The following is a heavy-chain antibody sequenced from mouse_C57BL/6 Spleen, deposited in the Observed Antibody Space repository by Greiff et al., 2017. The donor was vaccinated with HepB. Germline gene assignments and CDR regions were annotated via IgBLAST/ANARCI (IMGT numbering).Heavy chain of an antibody. J-gene: IGHJ3*01. CDR2: IDPENGDT. CDR1: GFNIKADS. CDR3: TTFSCESWFDY. Sequence: EVKLQESGAELVRPGASVKLSCTASGFNIKADSMHWVKQRPEQGLEWIGWIDPENGDTEYASKFPGKATITADTSSNTAYLQLRSLTSEDTAGYYCTTFSCESWFDYWGQGTLVTVSA. V-gene: IGHV14-4*01.